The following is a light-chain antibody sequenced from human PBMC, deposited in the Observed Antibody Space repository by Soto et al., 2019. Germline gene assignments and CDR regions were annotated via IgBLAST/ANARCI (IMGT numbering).Light chain of an antibody. CDR2: GAS. V-gene: IGKV3-20*01. J-gene: IGKJ2*01. CDR3: QQYDSSPVT. Sequence: ENVLTQSPGTLSLSPGERATLSCRASQSVSSSYLTWYQQKPGQAPRLLIYGASSRATDIPDRFSGSGSGTDFTLTIRRLEPEDFAVYDCQQYDSSPVTFGQGTKLEIK. CDR1: QSVSSSY.